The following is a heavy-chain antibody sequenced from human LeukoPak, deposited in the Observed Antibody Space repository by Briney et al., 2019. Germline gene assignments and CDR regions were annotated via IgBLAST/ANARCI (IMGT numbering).Heavy chain of an antibody. J-gene: IGHJ4*02. CDR1: GYTFTGYY. Sequence: GASVKVSCKASGYTFTGYYMHWARQAPGQGLEWMGWINPNSGGTNYAQKFQGRVTMTRDTSIGTAYMELSRLRSDDTAVYYCARVHSGWHETYDYWGQGTLVTVSS. CDR3: ARVHSGWHETYDY. D-gene: IGHD6-19*01. V-gene: IGHV1-2*02. CDR2: INPNSGGT.